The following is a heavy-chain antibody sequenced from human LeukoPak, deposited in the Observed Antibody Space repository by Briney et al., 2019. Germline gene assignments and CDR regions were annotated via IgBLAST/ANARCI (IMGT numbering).Heavy chain of an antibody. Sequence: PGGSLRLSCEMSRFTFSTSIIHWVRQAPGKGLEWVAAMSFDGFSKYYADSMKGRLSISRDKSKNTVYLQMESLRFEDTAVYYCAREGHTSGYCGTFENWGQGTTVAVSS. J-gene: IGHJ3*02. CDR2: MSFDGFSK. CDR3: AREGHTSGYCGTFEN. D-gene: IGHD3-22*01. CDR1: RFTFSTSI. V-gene: IGHV3-30*04.